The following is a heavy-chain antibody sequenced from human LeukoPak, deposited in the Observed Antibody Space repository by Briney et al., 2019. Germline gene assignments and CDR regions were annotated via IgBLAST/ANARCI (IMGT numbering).Heavy chain of an antibody. D-gene: IGHD6-13*01. CDR2: ISYDGSNK. J-gene: IGHJ4*02. Sequence: PGGSLRLSCAASGFTFSTYAMHWVRQAPGKGLEWVALISYDGSNKYYADSVKGRFAISRDNSKNTLYLQMNSLRAEDTAVYYCAKTGRSSWGFFDYCGQGTLVTVSS. V-gene: IGHV3-30-3*02. CDR3: AKTGRSSWGFFDY. CDR1: GFTFSTYA.